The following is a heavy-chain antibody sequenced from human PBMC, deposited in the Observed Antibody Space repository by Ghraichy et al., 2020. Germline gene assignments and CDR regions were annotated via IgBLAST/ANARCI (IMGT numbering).Heavy chain of an antibody. D-gene: IGHD5-24*01. CDR1: GFTFSDYY. J-gene: IGHJ4*02. CDR3: ATPGHRDGYNSLPGY. Sequence: GGSLRLSCAASGFTFSDYYMSWIRQAPGKGLEWVSYISSSGSTIYYADSVKGRFTISRDNAKNSLYLQMNSLRAEDTAVYYCATPGHRDGYNSLPGYWGQGTLVTVSS. CDR2: ISSSGSTI. V-gene: IGHV3-11*01.